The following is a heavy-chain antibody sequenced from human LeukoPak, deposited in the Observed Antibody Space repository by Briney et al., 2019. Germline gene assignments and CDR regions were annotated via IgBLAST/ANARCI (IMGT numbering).Heavy chain of an antibody. Sequence: GGSLRLSCAASGFTFSGYGMNWVRQAPGKGLEWVSYISSSSSSMYYADSVKGRFTISRDNAKNSLYLQMNSLRAEDTAVYYCASHYDSSGYYHFVYWGQGTLVTVSS. CDR1: GFTFSGYG. J-gene: IGHJ4*02. D-gene: IGHD3-22*01. CDR2: ISSSSSSM. CDR3: ASHYDSSGYYHFVY. V-gene: IGHV3-21*05.